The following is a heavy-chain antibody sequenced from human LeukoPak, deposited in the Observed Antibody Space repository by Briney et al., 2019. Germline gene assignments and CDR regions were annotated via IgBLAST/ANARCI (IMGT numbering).Heavy chain of an antibody. CDR3: CADTVDPLAQIDK. Sequence: KPGESLRLSCAASRFSISTSWMSWVRQAPGKGLEWVGRIKSKHDGETTEYAAPVKGRFTISRDDSESMVYLQMMSLKTEDTAVYYCCADTVDPLAQIDKWGQGALVTVSS. CDR1: RFSISTSW. J-gene: IGHJ4*02. CDR2: IKSKHDGETT. V-gene: IGHV3-15*01. D-gene: IGHD4-11*01.